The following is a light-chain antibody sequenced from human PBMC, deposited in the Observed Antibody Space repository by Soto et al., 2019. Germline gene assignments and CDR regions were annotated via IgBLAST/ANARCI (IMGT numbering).Light chain of an antibody. CDR3: QQYKTYWT. Sequence: DIQMTQSPSTLSASVGDRVTITFRASQNIYNWLAWYQQKLGKAPKLLIYDAFNLESGVPSRFSGSGSGTEFTLTIRSLQPDDFATYYCQQYKTYWTFGQGTKVDIK. J-gene: IGKJ1*01. CDR1: QNIYNW. V-gene: IGKV1-5*01. CDR2: DAF.